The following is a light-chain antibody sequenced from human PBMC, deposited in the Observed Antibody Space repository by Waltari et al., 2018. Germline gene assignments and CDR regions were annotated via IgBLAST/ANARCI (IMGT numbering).Light chain of an antibody. CDR1: NIGSKS. J-gene: IGLJ1*01. Sequence: SFVLTQPPSVSVAPGQTARITCGGSNIGSKSVHWFQQKPGQAPVLVVFEDTERPSGTPDRVSGSNSGNTATLTIDRVEPGDEADYYCQVWDSGSDHHVFGTGTKVTVL. CDR2: EDT. V-gene: IGLV3-21*02. CDR3: QVWDSGSDHHV.